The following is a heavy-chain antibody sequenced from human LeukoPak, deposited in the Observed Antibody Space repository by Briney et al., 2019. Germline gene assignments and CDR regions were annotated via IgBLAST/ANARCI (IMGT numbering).Heavy chain of an antibody. D-gene: IGHD5-24*01. CDR3: ARYYDGYNSFDY. Sequence: SGTLSLTCTVSGGSISSSSYYWGWIRQPPGKGLEWIGSIYYSGSTYYNPSLKSRVTISVDTSKNQFSLKLSSVTAADTAVYYCARYYDGYNSFDYWGQGTLVTVSS. V-gene: IGHV4-39*01. J-gene: IGHJ4*02. CDR1: GGSISSSSYY. CDR2: IYYSGST.